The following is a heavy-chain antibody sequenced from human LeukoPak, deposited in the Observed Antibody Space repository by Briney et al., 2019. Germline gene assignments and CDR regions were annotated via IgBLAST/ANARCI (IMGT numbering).Heavy chain of an antibody. CDR3: ARPPLDCSSTSCYGVFDY. CDR1: GYTFTSYG. Sequence: ASVKVSCKASGYTFTSYGISWVRQAPGQGLEWMGWISAYNGSTNYAQELQGRVTMTTDTSTSTAYMELRSLRSDDTAVYYCARPPLDCSSTSCYGVFDYWGQGTLVTVSS. CDR2: ISAYNGST. D-gene: IGHD2-2*01. V-gene: IGHV1-18*01. J-gene: IGHJ4*02.